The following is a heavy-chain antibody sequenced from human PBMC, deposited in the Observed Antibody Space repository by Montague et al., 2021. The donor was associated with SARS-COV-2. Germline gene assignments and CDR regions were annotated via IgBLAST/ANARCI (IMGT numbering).Heavy chain of an antibody. Sequence: SETLSLTCTVSGGSISSNSYYWAWIRQPPGKGLEWIGSIYYSGSTYYNPSLRSRVTTSVDTSKNQFSLKLSSVTAAETAVYYCAGHSYSYAHGFDPWGQGTLVTVSS. D-gene: IGHD3-10*01. V-gene: IGHV4-39*01. CDR3: AGHSYSYAHGFDP. CDR1: GGSISSNSYY. J-gene: IGHJ5*02. CDR2: IYYSGST.